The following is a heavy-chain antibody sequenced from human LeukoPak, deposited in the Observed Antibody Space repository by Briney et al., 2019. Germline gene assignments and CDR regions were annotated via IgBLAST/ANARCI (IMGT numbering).Heavy chain of an antibody. J-gene: IGHJ6*04. Sequence: PGRSLRLSCTASRFTFGDYSLSWVRQAPEKGLEWVGFIRRKGYGGTTEYAPSVKGRFIISRDDSKSTAYLQMNSLKTEDTAVYYCTRDHDFWSGPFDVWGKGTTVTVSS. CDR2: IRRKGYGGTT. V-gene: IGHV3-49*04. CDR1: RFTFGDYS. D-gene: IGHD3-3*01. CDR3: TRDHDFWSGPFDV.